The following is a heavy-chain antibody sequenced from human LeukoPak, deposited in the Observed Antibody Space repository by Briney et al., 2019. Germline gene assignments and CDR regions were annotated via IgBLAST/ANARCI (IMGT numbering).Heavy chain of an antibody. CDR3: ARSVSGSFDY. V-gene: IGHV6-1*01. Sequence: SQTLSLTCAISGDIISSNSVVWNWIRQSPSRGLEWLRRTYFRSKWFTDYAVSVQSRITITPDSSKNQFSLQLNSMTPEDTAIFYCARSVSGSFDYWGQGTLVTVSS. J-gene: IGHJ4*02. CDR1: GDIISSNSVV. CDR2: TYFRSKWFT. D-gene: IGHD1-26*01.